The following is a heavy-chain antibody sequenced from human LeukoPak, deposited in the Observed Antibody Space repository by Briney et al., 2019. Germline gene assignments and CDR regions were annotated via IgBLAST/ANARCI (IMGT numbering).Heavy chain of an antibody. CDR1: GYTFTSYY. D-gene: IGHD2-2*01. CDR3: ARVSQDCSSTSCYAIQFDY. CDR2: INPSGGST. V-gene: IGHV1-46*01. J-gene: IGHJ4*02. Sequence: GASVKVSCKASGYTFTSYYMHWVRQAPGQGLEWMGIINPSGGSTSYAQKFQGRATMTRDTSTSTVYMELSSLRSEDTAVYYCARVSQDCSSTSCYAIQFDYWGQGTLVTVSS.